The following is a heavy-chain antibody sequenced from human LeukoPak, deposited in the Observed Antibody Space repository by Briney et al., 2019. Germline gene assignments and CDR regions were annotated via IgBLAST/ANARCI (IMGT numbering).Heavy chain of an antibody. D-gene: IGHD6-13*01. CDR2: ISYDGSNK. CDR1: GFTFSSYA. Sequence: PGRSLRLSCAASGFTFSSYAMHWVRQAPGKGLEWVAVISYDGSNKYYADSVKGRFTISRDNSKNTLYLQMNSLRAEDTAVYYCAREAGSSSSWYMDYWGQGTLVTVSS. J-gene: IGHJ4*02. CDR3: AREAGSSSSWYMDY. V-gene: IGHV3-30*04.